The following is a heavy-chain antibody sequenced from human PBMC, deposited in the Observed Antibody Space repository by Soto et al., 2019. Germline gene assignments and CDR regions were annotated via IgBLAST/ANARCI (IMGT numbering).Heavy chain of an antibody. CDR3: ARTSGSSYFGY. CDR2: INPGNLNT. Sequence: ASVKVSCKASGYTFTNYALHWVRQAPGQRLEWMGWINPGNLNTKYSQKFQGRVTITRDTSATTAYMELSSLRSEDTAVYYCARTSGSSYFGYWGQGALVTVS. J-gene: IGHJ4*02. D-gene: IGHD5-12*01. CDR1: GYTFTNYA. V-gene: IGHV1-3*01.